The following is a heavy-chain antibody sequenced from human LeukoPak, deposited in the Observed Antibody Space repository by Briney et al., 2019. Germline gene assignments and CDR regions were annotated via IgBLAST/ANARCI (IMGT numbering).Heavy chain of an antibody. CDR1: GFPFSSYA. CDR3: VRSLDY. J-gene: IGHJ4*02. CDR2: IAGSDGFT. Sequence: GGSLRLSCAASGFPFSSYAMNWVRQAPGKGLEWVSVIAGSDGFTQYADSVKGRFTISRDNSKNTVYLQMNRLRVEDTALFYCVRSLDYWGQGTLVTVSS. V-gene: IGHV3-23*01.